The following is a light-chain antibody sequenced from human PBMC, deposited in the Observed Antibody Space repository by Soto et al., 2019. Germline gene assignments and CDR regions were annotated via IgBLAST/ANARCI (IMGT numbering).Light chain of an antibody. CDR2: DVS. CDR3: CSYAGSYTVL. Sequence: QSALTQPRSVSGSPGQSVTISCTGTSSDVGGYNYVSWYQQHPGKAPKLMICDVSKRPSGVPDRFSGSKSGNTASLTLSGLQAEDEADYYCCSYAGSYTVLFGGGTKLTVL. CDR1: SSDVGGYNY. V-gene: IGLV2-11*01. J-gene: IGLJ2*01.